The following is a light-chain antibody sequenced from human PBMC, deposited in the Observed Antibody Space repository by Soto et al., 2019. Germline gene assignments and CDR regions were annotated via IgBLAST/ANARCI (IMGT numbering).Light chain of an antibody. CDR3: QVWDSSSDQVI. J-gene: IGLJ2*01. CDR2: EDS. Sequence: SYELTQPTSVAGAPGQTARLTCWGNNVESKSVHWYQQRPGQAPVPVVYEDSDRPSGIPERFSGSNTGDTATLTISRVEAGDEADYYCQVWDSSSDQVIFGGGTKLTVL. CDR1: NVESKS. V-gene: IGLV3-21*02.